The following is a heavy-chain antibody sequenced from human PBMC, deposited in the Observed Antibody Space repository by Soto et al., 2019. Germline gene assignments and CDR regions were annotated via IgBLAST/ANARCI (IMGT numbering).Heavy chain of an antibody. V-gene: IGHV4-59*01. D-gene: IGHD3-10*01. CDR1: GGSISSYY. CDR2: IYYSGST. CDR3: ARSPLLLWFGESNWFDP. J-gene: IGHJ5*02. Sequence: SETLSLTCTVSGGSISSYYWSWIRQPPGKGLEWIGYIYYSGSTNYNPSLKSRVTISVDTSKNQFSLKLSSVTAADTAVYYCARSPLLLWFGESNWFDPWGQGTLVTVSS.